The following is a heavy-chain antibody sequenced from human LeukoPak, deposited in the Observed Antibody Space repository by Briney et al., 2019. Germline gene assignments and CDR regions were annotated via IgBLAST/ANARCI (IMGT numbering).Heavy chain of an antibody. J-gene: IGHJ6*03. CDR2: MNPNSGNT. CDR3: ATLYYYYYYMDV. Sequence: ASVKVSCKASGYTFTSYDINWVRQATGQGLEWMGWMNPNSGNTGYAQKFQGRVTMTRNTSISTAYMELSSLRSEDTAVYYCATLYYYYYYMDVWGKGTTVTVSS. V-gene: IGHV1-8*01. CDR1: GYTFTSYD.